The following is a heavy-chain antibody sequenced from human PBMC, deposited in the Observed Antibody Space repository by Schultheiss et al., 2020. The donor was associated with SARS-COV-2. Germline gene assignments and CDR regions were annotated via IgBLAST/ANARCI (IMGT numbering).Heavy chain of an antibody. CDR3: ARVLLWFGELPYYFDY. D-gene: IGHD3-10*01. CDR1: GDSISSGDYY. CDR2: IYYSGST. J-gene: IGHJ4*02. V-gene: IGHV4-30-4*01. Sequence: LRLSCTISGDSISSGDYYWSWIRQPPGKGLEWIGYIYYSGSTFYNPSLKSRVTISVDTSKNQFSLKLSSVTAADTAVYYCARVLLWFGELPYYFDYWGQGTLVTVSS.